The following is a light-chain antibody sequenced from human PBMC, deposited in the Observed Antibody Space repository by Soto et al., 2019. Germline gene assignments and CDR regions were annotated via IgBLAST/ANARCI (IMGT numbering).Light chain of an antibody. V-gene: IGKV1-5*01. CDR2: DAS. CDR3: QHYTLYSAS. Sequence: DIHMTQSPSTLSASVVDRVTISGLASQNIFTYLAWYQQKPGKAPKLLIFDASTLQSGVPPRFSGSGSGTEFTLTISSLQPDDFATYYCQHYTLYSASFGPGTKVDIK. CDR1: QNIFTY. J-gene: IGKJ3*01.